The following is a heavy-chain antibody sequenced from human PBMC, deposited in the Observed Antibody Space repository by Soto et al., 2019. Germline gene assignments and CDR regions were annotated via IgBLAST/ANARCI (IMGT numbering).Heavy chain of an antibody. V-gene: IGHV1-18*01. CDR2: IVTYNGNT. Sequence: QVQLVQSGAEVKKPGASVKVSCKASGYTFTSYGISWVRQAPGQGLEWMGWIVTYNGNTNSAQKLQGRVTMTTDTSTSTAYMELRSLRADDTAVYYCARGPQSNRRRGKLFDPWDQGTLVTVSS. CDR3: ARGPQSNRRRGKLFDP. J-gene: IGHJ5*02. CDR1: GYTFTSYG.